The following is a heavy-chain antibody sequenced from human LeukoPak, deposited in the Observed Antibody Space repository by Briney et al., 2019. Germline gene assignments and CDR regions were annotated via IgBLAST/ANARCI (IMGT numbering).Heavy chain of an antibody. CDR3: ARMVRGVNDHDY. V-gene: IGHV4-39*01. Sequence: SETLSLTCTVSGGSISSSSYYWGWIRQPPGKGLEWIGSIYYSGSTYYNPSLKSRVTISVDTSKNQFSLKLSSVTAADTAVYYCARMVRGVNDHDYWGQGTLITVSS. CDR2: IYYSGST. CDR1: GGSISSSSYY. J-gene: IGHJ4*02. D-gene: IGHD3-10*01.